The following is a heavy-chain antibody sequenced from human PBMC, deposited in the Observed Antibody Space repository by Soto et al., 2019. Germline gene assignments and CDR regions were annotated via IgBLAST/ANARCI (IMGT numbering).Heavy chain of an antibody. CDR2: INHSGST. D-gene: IGHD6-19*01. CDR3: ARGRQWLAYYYYGMDV. V-gene: IGHV4-34*01. Sequence: SETLSLTCAVYGGSFSGYYWSWIRQPPGKGLEWIGEINHSGSTNYNPSLKSRVTISVDTSKNQFSLKLSSVTAADTAVYYCARGRQWLAYYYYGMDVWGQGTTVTVSS. J-gene: IGHJ6*02. CDR1: GGSFSGYY.